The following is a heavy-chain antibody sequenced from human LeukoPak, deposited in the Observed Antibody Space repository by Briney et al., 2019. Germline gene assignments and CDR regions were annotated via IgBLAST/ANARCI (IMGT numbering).Heavy chain of an antibody. CDR2: ISSSSSYK. Sequence: GSLRLSCAASGFTFSSYSMNWVRQAPGKGLEWVSSISSSSSYKYYADSVKGRFTISRDNAKNSLYLQMNSLRAEDTAVYYCARDYYDSSGYSRGLGNWGQGTLVTVSS. D-gene: IGHD3-22*01. CDR1: GFTFSSYS. CDR3: ARDYYDSSGYSRGLGN. J-gene: IGHJ4*02. V-gene: IGHV3-21*01.